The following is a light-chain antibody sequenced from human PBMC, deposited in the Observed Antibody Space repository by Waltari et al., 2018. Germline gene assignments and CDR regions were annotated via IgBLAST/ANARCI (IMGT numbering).Light chain of an antibody. CDR3: QQYNEWPQT. CDR2: GAS. CDR1: QSVSNS. V-gene: IGKV3-15*01. Sequence: EMVMTQSPATLSVSPGDRATLSCRASQSVSNSLAWYQQKPGQAPRLLIYGASTRATGIPARFSVSGSGTEFTLTISSLQSEDFAVYYCQQYNEWPQTFGQGTKVEIK. J-gene: IGKJ1*01.